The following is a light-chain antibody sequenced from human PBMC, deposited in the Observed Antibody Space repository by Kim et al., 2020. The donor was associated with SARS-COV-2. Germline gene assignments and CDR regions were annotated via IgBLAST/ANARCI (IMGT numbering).Light chain of an antibody. CDR1: QGVSSSY. Sequence: LCPGGRATHPCRASQGVSSSYLAGYQQKPGQAPRLLIYGASSRATGIPDRFSGSGSGTDFTLTISRLEPEDFAVYYCQQYGSSPYSFGQGTKLEIK. CDR2: GAS. CDR3: QQYGSSPYS. J-gene: IGKJ2*03. V-gene: IGKV3-20*01.